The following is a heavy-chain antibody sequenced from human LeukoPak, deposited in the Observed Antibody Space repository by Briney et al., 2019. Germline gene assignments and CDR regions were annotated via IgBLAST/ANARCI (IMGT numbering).Heavy chain of an antibody. Sequence: SETLSLTCAVSGYSISSGHYWGWIRQPPGKGLEWIGSIYHSGSTYYNPSLKSRVTISVDTSKNQFSLKLSSVTAADTAVYYCARQEIAAAGTYFQRWGQGTLVTVSS. D-gene: IGHD6-13*01. CDR2: IYHSGST. J-gene: IGHJ1*01. CDR3: ARQEIAAAGTYFQR. CDR1: GYSISSGHY. V-gene: IGHV4-38-2*01.